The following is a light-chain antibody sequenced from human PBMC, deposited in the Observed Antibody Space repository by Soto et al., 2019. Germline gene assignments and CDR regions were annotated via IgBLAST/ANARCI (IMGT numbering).Light chain of an antibody. J-gene: IGKJ2*01. CDR1: QSVRNSY. CDR3: QQYGRSPYT. CDR2: GAS. Sequence: EILLTQSPGTLSLSPGERATLSCRASQSVRNSYLAWYQQKPGQAPRLLIYGASGRATGIPDRFSGSGSGTDFTLTISRLETEDFAVYYCQQYGRSPYTFGQGTKLEI. V-gene: IGKV3-20*01.